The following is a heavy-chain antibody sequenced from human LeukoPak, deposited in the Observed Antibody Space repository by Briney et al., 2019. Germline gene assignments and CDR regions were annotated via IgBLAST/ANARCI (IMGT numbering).Heavy chain of an antibody. V-gene: IGHV3-74*01. J-gene: IGHJ4*02. CDR3: AKVGGLYIVVVPAAIDY. D-gene: IGHD2-2*01. CDR1: GFTFTRFW. Sequence: GGSLRLSCVASGFTFTRFWMDWVCPAPGRGRVWVSRVYGDGSSTNYAGSVRGRFTIYREHPKNTLYLRMNSLRAENTAVYYCAKVGGLYIVVVPAAIDYWGQGTLVTVSS. CDR2: VYGDGSST.